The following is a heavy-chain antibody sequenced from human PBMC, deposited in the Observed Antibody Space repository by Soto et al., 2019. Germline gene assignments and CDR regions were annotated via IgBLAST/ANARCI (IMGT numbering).Heavy chain of an antibody. CDR2: MFHSGST. V-gene: IGHV4-38-2*02. Sequence: SETLSLTCTVSGYFINSGYYWGWIRQPPGKGLEWIGSMFHSGSTHYNPSLKSRVTMSVDTSKNQFSLRLSSVTASDTAVYYCARGHIVVVPTVGWFDPWGQGTLVTVSS. CDR3: ARGHIVVVPTVGWFDP. D-gene: IGHD2-2*01. J-gene: IGHJ5*02. CDR1: GYFINSGYY.